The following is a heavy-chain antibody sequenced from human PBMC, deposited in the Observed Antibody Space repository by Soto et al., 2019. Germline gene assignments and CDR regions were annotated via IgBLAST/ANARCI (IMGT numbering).Heavy chain of an antibody. J-gene: IGHJ6*02. Sequence: GASVKVSCSASCYTFTSYGLSWVRQSPEQGLEWMGWINGYNGNTNYAQNVQGRVTMTTDTSTSTAYMDLRSLTADDTALYYCARHGQWLARRYYYGLDVWGQGTTVTVFS. CDR1: CYTFTSYG. D-gene: IGHD6-19*01. CDR3: ARHGQWLARRYYYGLDV. V-gene: IGHV1-18*01. CDR2: INGYNGNT.